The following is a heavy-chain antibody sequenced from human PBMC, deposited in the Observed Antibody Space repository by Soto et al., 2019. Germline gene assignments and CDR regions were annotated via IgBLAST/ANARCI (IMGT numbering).Heavy chain of an antibody. D-gene: IGHD3-10*01. Sequence: QVQLVQSGAEVKKPGASVKVSCKVSGYTLTELSMHWVRQAPGKGLEWMGGFDPEDGETIYAQKCQGRVPMTEDTSTDTAYMELSSLRSEDTAVYYCATFYYYWFGELIHSPGYWGQGTLVTVSS. V-gene: IGHV1-24*01. CDR2: FDPEDGET. CDR1: GYTLTELS. J-gene: IGHJ4*02. CDR3: ATFYYYWFGELIHSPGY.